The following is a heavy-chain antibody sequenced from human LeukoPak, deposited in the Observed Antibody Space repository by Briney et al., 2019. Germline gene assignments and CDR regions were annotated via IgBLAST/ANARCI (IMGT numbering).Heavy chain of an antibody. V-gene: IGHV1-2*02. CDR2: INPNSGGT. CDR3: ARVPDHVLRFLEWSRRGAFDI. CDR1: GYTFTGYY. D-gene: IGHD3-3*01. J-gene: IGHJ3*02. Sequence: ASVKVSCKASGYTFTGYYMHWVRQAPGQGLEWMGWINPNSGGTNYAQKFQGRVTMTRDTSISTAYMELSRLRSDDTAVYYCARVPDHVLRFLEWSRRGAFDIWGQGTMVTVSS.